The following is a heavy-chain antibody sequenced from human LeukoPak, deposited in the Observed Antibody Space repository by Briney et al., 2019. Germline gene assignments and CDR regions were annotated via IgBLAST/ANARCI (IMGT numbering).Heavy chain of an antibody. D-gene: IGHD1-26*01. V-gene: IGHV3-74*01. Sequence: GGSLRLSCAVSGFTFSSYWMHWVRQAPGKGLVWVSHIKTDGSTTAYADSVKGRFTISRDNAKNTLYLQMNSLRAEDTAVYYCAKVPGSYSQDAFDIWGQGTMVTVSS. J-gene: IGHJ3*02. CDR3: AKVPGSYSQDAFDI. CDR1: GFTFSSYW. CDR2: IKTDGSTT.